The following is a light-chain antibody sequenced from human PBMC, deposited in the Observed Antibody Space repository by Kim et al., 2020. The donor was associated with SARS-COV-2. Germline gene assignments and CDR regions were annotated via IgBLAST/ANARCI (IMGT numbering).Light chain of an antibody. Sequence: QSALTQPASVSGSPGQSITISCTGTSSDVGEYKYVSWYQQHPGKGPKLMIDDVSNRPPGVSNRFSGSKSGNTASLTIPGLQAEDEADYYCSSYTSSSTLVFGGGTQLTVL. CDR3: SSYTSSSTLV. CDR1: SSDVGEYKY. CDR2: DVS. J-gene: IGLJ2*01. V-gene: IGLV2-14*03.